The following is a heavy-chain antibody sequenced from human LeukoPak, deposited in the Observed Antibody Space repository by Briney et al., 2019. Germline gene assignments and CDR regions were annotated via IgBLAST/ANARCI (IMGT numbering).Heavy chain of an antibody. CDR2: IYYSGGT. V-gene: IGHV4-59*01. CDR1: GGSISSYY. D-gene: IGHD3-9*01. J-gene: IGHJ4*02. Sequence: PSETLSLTCTVSGGSISSYYWSWIRQPPGKGLEWIGYIYYSGGTNYNPSLKSRVTISVDTSKNQFSLKLSSVTAADTAVYYCARDRNWLNEWGQGTLVTVSS. CDR3: ARDRNWLNE.